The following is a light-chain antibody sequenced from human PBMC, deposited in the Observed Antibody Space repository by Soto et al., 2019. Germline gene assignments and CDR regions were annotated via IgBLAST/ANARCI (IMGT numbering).Light chain of an antibody. CDR2: NAS. CDR3: HQYAYAPWT. Sequence: IVLTQSPGTLSLSPWERATLSCMASQSVSSSYLASYQQKPGQAPRLVIYNASNRASGIPDRFSGSGSGTDFTLTISRLEPEDFAVYYCHQYAYAPWTFGQGTKVDI. J-gene: IGKJ1*01. CDR1: QSVSSSY. V-gene: IGKV3-20*01.